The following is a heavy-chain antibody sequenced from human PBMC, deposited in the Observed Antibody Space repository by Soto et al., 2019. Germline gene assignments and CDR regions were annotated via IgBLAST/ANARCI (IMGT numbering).Heavy chain of an antibody. Sequence: GGSLRLSCAASGFTFSSNWMHWVRQAPGKGLVWVSRINSDGSSTKYADSVKGRFTISRDNAKNTVYLQMNSLRAEDTAVYYCAREECSGGSCYFTWGQGTLVTVS. CDR1: GFTFSSNW. J-gene: IGHJ5*02. V-gene: IGHV3-74*01. CDR2: INSDGSST. D-gene: IGHD2-15*01. CDR3: AREECSGGSCYFT.